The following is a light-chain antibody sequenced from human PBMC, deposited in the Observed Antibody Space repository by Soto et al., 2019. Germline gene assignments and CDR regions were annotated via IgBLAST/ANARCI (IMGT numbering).Light chain of an antibody. Sequence: QSVLTQPASVSGSPGQSITISCTGTSSDVGSYNLVSWYQQHPGKAPKLMIYEGSKRPSGVSNRFSGSKSGNTASLTISGLQAEDEADYYCCSYAGSSTSVFGGGTQLTAL. CDR1: SSDVGSYNL. V-gene: IGLV2-23*01. J-gene: IGLJ7*02. CDR3: CSYAGSSTSV. CDR2: EGS.